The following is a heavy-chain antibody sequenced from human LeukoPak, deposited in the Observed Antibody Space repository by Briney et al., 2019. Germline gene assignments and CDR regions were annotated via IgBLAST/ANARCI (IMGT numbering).Heavy chain of an antibody. J-gene: IGHJ4*02. CDR2: IYSDGRT. D-gene: IGHD3-22*01. V-gene: IGHV3-66*01. CDR3: ARGYYDNSGYYFPFDF. Sequence: PGGSLRLSCAASGFTVSNNYMSWVRQAPGKGLEWVSVIYSDGRTYYADSVKGRFTISRDISKNTLCLQMNSLRAEDTAVYYCARGYYDNSGYYFPFDFWGQGTLVTVSS. CDR1: GFTVSNNY.